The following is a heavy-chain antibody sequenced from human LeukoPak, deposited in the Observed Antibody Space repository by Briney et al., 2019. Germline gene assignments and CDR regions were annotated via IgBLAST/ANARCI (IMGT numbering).Heavy chain of an antibody. CDR3: ARGLTTEDY. V-gene: IGHV4-31*03. CDR2: IYYSGST. CDR1: GGSISSGGYF. Sequence: PSETLSLTCTVSGGSISSGGYFWSWIRQHPGKGLEWIGYIYYSGSTYYNPSLKSRVTISMDASKNQFSLRLSSVTAADAAVYYCARGLTTEDYWGQGTLVTVSS. J-gene: IGHJ4*02. D-gene: IGHD4/OR15-4a*01.